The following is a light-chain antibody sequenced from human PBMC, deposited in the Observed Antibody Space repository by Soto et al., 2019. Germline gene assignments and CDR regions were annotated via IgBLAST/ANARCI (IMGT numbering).Light chain of an antibody. CDR1: SSDVGAYNY. CDR3: NSYTSSSTRV. J-gene: IGLJ3*02. Sequence: QSALTQPASVSGSPGQSITISCTGTSSDVGAYNYVSWYQQHPGKAPKLMIYEVSNRPSGVSNRFSGPKSGKTASLTISGLQAEDEADYYCNSYTSSSTRVFGGGTKLTVL. V-gene: IGLV2-14*01. CDR2: EVS.